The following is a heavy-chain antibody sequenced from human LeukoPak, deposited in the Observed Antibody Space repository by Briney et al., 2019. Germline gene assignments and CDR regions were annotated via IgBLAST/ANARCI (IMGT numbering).Heavy chain of an antibody. J-gene: IGHJ4*02. V-gene: IGHV3-7*03. CDR3: ARAPYCIGGSCRFDY. CDR1: GFTFSSYW. CDR2: IKQDGSEK. Sequence: GRSLRLSCAASGFTFSSYWISWVRQAPGKGLEWVANIKQDGSEKYYVDSVKGRFTISRDNAKNSLYLQMNSLRAEDTAVYYCARAPYCIGGSCRFDYWGQGTLVTVSS. D-gene: IGHD2-15*01.